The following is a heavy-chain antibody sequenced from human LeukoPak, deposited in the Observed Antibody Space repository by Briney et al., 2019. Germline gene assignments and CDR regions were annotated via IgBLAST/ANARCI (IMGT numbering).Heavy chain of an antibody. CDR3: AKVPPRYSSSWYYFDY. CDR1: GFTFSSYG. Sequence: GGSLRLSCAASGFTFSSYGMHWVRQAPGKGLEWVAVISYDGSNKYYADSVKGRFTISRDKSKNTLYLQMNSLRAEDTAVYYCAKVPPRYSSSWYYFDYWGQGTLVTVSS. J-gene: IGHJ4*02. V-gene: IGHV3-30*18. CDR2: ISYDGSNK. D-gene: IGHD6-13*01.